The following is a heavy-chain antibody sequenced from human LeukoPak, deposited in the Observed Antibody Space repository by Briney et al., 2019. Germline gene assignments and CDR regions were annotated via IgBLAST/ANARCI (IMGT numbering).Heavy chain of an antibody. D-gene: IGHD2-15*01. CDR3: AKDLLPYCSGGSCSSFDY. J-gene: IGHJ4*02. CDR2: ISGSGGST. V-gene: IGHV3-23*01. CDR1: GFTFSSYA. Sequence: PGGSLRLSCVASGFTFSSYAMSWVRQAPGKGLEWVSAISGSGGSTYYADSVKGRFTISRDNSKNTLYLQMNSLRAEDTAVYYCAKDLLPYCSGGSCSSFDYWGQGTLVTVSS.